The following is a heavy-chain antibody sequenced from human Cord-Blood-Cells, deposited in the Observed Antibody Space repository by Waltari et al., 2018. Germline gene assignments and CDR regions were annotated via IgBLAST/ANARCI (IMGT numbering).Heavy chain of an antibody. D-gene: IGHD6-6*01. CDR1: GYTFTSYA. CDR3: ARSIAARYYYYYMDV. Sequence: QVQLVQSGAEVKKPGASVKVSCKASGYTFTSYAMHWVRQAPGQRLEWMGWINAGNGNTKYSQKFQGRVTITRDTSASTAYMELSSLRSEDTAVYYCARSIAARYYYYYMDVWGKGTTVTVSS. J-gene: IGHJ6*03. V-gene: IGHV1-3*01. CDR2: INAGNGNT.